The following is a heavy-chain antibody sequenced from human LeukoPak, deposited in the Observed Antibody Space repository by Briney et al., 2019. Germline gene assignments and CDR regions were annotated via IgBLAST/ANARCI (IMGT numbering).Heavy chain of an antibody. J-gene: IGHJ6*02. D-gene: IGHD2-15*01. CDR1: GYTFTSYD. V-gene: IGHV1-8*03. CDR3: ARDGGGGYCSGGSCPDLDV. CDR2: MNPNSGNT. Sequence: GASVKVSCKASGYTFTSYDINWVRQATGQGLEWMGWMNPNSGNTGYAQKFQGRVTITRNTSISTAYMELSSLRSEDTAVYYCARDGGGGYCSGGSCPDLDVWGQGTTVTVSS.